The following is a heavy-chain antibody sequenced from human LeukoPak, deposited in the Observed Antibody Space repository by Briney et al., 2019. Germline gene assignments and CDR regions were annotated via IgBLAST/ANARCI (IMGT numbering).Heavy chain of an antibody. Sequence: KPSETLSLTCTVSGGSISSSRYYWGWIRQPPGKGLEWIGSIYYSGSTYYNPSLKSRVTISVDTSKNQFSLKLSSVTAADTAVYYCARHGRGYYGSGIFDYWGQGTLVTVSS. V-gene: IGHV4-39*01. CDR3: ARHGRGYYGSGIFDY. J-gene: IGHJ4*02. CDR2: IYYSGST. D-gene: IGHD3-10*01. CDR1: GGSISSSRYY.